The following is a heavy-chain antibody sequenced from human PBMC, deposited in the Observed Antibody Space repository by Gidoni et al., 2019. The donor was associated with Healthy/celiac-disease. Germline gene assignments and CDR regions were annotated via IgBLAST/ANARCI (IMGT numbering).Heavy chain of an antibody. V-gene: IGHV1-18*01. Sequence: QVQLVQSGAEVKKPGSSVTVSCKASGYTFTSYGISWVRQSPGQGLEWMGWISAYKGNTNYAQKLQGRVTMTTDTSTSTAYRELRSLRSDDTAVYYCAREKGVWDIAAAGTEEVGDYGMDVWGQGTTVTVSS. J-gene: IGHJ6*02. D-gene: IGHD6-13*01. CDR3: AREKGVWDIAAAGTEEVGDYGMDV. CDR2: ISAYKGNT. CDR1: GYTFTSYG.